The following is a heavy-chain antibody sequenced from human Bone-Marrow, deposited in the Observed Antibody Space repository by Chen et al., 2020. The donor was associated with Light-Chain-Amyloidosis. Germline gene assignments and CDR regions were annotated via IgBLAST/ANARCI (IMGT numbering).Heavy chain of an antibody. CDR2: ISGSGGST. J-gene: IGHJ5*02. V-gene: IGHV3-23*01. D-gene: IGHD1-26*01. Sequence: EVQLLESGGGLVQPGGYLRLSCAASGFTFSSYAMSWVRQAPGKGLEWGSAISGSGGSTYYADSGKGRFTISRDHSKNTLYLQRNSLRAEDTAVYYCAKDFRVGATWIGDGWFDPWGQGTLVTVSS. CDR3: AKDFRVGATWIGDGWFDP. CDR1: GFTFSSYA.